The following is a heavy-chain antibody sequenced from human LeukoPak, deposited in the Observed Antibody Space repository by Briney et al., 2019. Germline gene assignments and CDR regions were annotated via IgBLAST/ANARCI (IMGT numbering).Heavy chain of an antibody. Sequence: GGSLRLSCAASGFTFSSHSMNWVRQAPGKGLEWVSYISSSSTTIYYADSVEGRFAISRDNAKNSLYLQMNSLRVEDTAVYYCARDGWCSSGWYAGAFDLWGLGTAVTVSS. CDR3: ARDGWCSSGWYAGAFDL. V-gene: IGHV3-48*01. D-gene: IGHD6-19*01. CDR2: ISSSSTTI. J-gene: IGHJ3*01. CDR1: GFTFSSHS.